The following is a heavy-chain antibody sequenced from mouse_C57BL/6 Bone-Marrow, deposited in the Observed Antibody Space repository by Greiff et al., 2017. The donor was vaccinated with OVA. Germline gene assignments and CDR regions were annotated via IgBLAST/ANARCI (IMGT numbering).Heavy chain of an antibody. Sequence: VQLQQSGPVLVKPGASVKMSCKASGYTFTDYSMNWVKQSHGKSLEWIGVINPYNGGTSYNQKFKGKATLTVDKSSSTAYMELNSLTSEDSAVYYCARWDYYGSSSFDYWGQGTTLTVSS. D-gene: IGHD1-1*01. V-gene: IGHV1-19*01. CDR3: ARWDYYGSSSFDY. CDR2: INPYNGGT. J-gene: IGHJ2*01. CDR1: GYTFTDYS.